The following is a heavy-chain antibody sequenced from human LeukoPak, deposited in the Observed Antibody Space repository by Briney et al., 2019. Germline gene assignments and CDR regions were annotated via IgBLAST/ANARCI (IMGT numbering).Heavy chain of an antibody. J-gene: IGHJ6*03. CDR3: AAAVNVVGTMRFYFYYYMDV. Sequence: GGSLRLSCAASGFTVTSNYMTWVRQAPGKGLEWISVIHTNGNTFYAEPVKGRFSISRDNSKNTLFLQMNSLRAEDTAVYCCAAAVNVVGTMRFYFYYYMDVWGKGTMVTVSS. D-gene: IGHD5-12*01. CDR2: IHTNGNT. V-gene: IGHV3-53*01. CDR1: GFTVTSNY.